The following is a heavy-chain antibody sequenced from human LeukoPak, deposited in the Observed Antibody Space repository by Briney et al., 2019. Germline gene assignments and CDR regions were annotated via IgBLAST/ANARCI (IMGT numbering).Heavy chain of an antibody. Sequence: PGGSLRLSCAASGFSFRNYSINWVRQAPGKGLEWVSSISSSSSYIYYADSVKGRFTISRDNTKNSLYLQMNSLRAEDTAVYYCAPPKSPGYSGYDPVGYSYGQGDDAFDIWGQGTMVTVSS. J-gene: IGHJ3*02. V-gene: IGHV3-21*01. CDR3: APPKSPGYSGYDPVGYSYGQGDDAFDI. CDR2: ISSSSSYI. CDR1: GFSFRNYS. D-gene: IGHD5-12*01.